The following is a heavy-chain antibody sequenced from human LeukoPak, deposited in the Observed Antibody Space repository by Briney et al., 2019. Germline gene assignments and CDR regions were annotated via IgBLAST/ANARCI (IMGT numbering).Heavy chain of an antibody. CDR3: ARGSYDSSGYYSYYYYYMDV. CDR1: GGTFSIYA. V-gene: IGHV1-69*05. CDR2: IIPIFGTA. Sequence: SVRVSCKASGGTFSIYAISWVRQAPGQGREWMGGIIPIFGTANYVQKFQGRVTITTDESTSTAYMELSSLRSEDTAVYYCARGSYDSSGYYSYYYYYMDVWGKGTTVTVSS. D-gene: IGHD3-22*01. J-gene: IGHJ6*03.